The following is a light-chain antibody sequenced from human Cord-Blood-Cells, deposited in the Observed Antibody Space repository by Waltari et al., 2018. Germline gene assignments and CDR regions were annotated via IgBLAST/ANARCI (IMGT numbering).Light chain of an antibody. CDR1: NIGSKS. CDR3: QVWDSSSDHVV. V-gene: IGLV3-21*03. Sequence: SYVLTQPPSVSVAPGKTARITCGGNNIGSKSVHWYQQKPGQAPVLVVYDDSDRPSGMPGRVSGSNSGNTATLTISRVEAGDEADYYGQVWDSSSDHVVFGGGTKLTVL. CDR2: DDS. J-gene: IGLJ2*01.